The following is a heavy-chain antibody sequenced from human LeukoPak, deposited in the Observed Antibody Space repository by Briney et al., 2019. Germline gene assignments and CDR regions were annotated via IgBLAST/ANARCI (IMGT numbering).Heavy chain of an antibody. J-gene: IGHJ4*02. D-gene: IGHD1-14*01. V-gene: IGHV3-33*01. CDR3: ARASGVFDY. CDR2: IWNDGSNK. CDR1: GFTFNNYG. Sequence: GGSLRLSCAASGFTFNNYGMHWVRQAPGKGLEWVAVIWNDGSNKYYADSVKGRFTISRDNSKNTLYLQMNSLRAEDTGVYYCARASGVFDYWGQGTLVTVSS.